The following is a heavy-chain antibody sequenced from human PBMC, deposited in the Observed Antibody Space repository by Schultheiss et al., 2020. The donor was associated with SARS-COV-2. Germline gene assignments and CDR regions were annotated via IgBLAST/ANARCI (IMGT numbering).Heavy chain of an antibody. D-gene: IGHD3-3*01. Sequence: SVKVSCKASGGTFSSYAISWVRQAPGQGLEWMGRIIPILGIANYAQKFQGRVTITADKSTSTAYMELSSLRSEDTAVYYCARDLGVRFPYYYYMDVWGKGTTVTVSS. V-gene: IGHV1-69*04. CDR1: GGTFSSYA. CDR3: ARDLGVRFPYYYYMDV. J-gene: IGHJ6*03. CDR2: IIPILGIA.